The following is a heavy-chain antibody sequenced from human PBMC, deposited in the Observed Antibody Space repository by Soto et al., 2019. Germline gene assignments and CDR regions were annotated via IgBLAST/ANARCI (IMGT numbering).Heavy chain of an antibody. V-gene: IGHV3-30*04. CDR1: GFTFSAFA. D-gene: IGHD5-12*01. Sequence: QVQLVESGGGVVQPGRSLRLSCAASGFTFSAFAMHWVRQAPGKGPEWVALISSDGSGKYYGGSVRGRFTLSRDNSKKTVPLQMDSLRRKDTAVYYCARHCEADSGFDFPAYWGQGTLVTVSS. CDR3: ARHCEADSGFDFPAY. CDR2: ISSDGSGK. J-gene: IGHJ4*02.